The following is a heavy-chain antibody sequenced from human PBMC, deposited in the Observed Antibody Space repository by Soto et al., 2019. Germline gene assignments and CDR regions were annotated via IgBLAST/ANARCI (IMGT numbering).Heavy chain of an antibody. Sequence: PSETLSLTCTVSGGSVSSGSYYWSWIRQPPGKGLEWIGYIYYSGSTNYNPSLKSRVTISVDTSKNQFSLKLSSVTAADTAVYYCARALPAYDFWSGYYPGWFDPWGQGTLVTV. CDR1: GGSVSSGSYY. CDR2: IYYSGST. CDR3: ARALPAYDFWSGYYPGWFDP. J-gene: IGHJ5*02. D-gene: IGHD3-3*01. V-gene: IGHV4-61*01.